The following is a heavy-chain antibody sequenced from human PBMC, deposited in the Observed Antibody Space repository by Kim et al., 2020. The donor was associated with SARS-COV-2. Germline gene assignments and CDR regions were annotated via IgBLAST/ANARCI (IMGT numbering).Heavy chain of an antibody. Sequence: SVQGRFTISRENAKNSLYLQMNSLRAADTAVYYCARVLQDTSMGHSWFGPWGQGTLVTVSP. D-gene: IGHD5-18*01. CDR3: ARVLQDTSMGHSWFGP. J-gene: IGHJ5*02. V-gene: IGHV3-11*01.